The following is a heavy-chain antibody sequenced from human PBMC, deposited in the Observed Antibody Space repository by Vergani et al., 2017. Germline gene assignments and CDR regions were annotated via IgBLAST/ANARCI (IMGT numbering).Heavy chain of an antibody. J-gene: IGHJ6*03. CDR1: GFTFIMHA. CDR3: AGDKSKRAPAVMGTYYYYMDV. V-gene: IGHV3-23*01. Sequence: EVQLLESGGDLVQPGGSLRLSCAASGFTFIMHAMSWVRQAPGKGLEWVSTLSASDRRTHYVDSVQGRFTISRDNSKNTLYLEMESLRVEDTAVYFCAGDKSKRAPAVMGTYYYYMDVWGKGTKVTVSS. D-gene: IGHD3-16*01. CDR2: LSASDRRT.